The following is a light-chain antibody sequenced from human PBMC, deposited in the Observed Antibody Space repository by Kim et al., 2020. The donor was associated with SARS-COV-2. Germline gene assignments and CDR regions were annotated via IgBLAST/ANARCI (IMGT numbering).Light chain of an antibody. Sequence: SYELTQPPSVSVSPGQTASITCAGDKLGDKYASWYQQKPGQSPVLVIYQDKKRPSGIPERFSGSNSGNTAALTISGTQAMDEADYYCQAWDSGVVFGGGTQLTVL. CDR2: QDK. CDR1: KLGDKY. CDR3: QAWDSGVV. J-gene: IGLJ2*01. V-gene: IGLV3-1*01.